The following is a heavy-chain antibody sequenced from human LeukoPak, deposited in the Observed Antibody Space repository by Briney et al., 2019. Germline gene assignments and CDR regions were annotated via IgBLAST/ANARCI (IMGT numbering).Heavy chain of an antibody. CDR2: IYFRQIT. J-gene: IGHJ4*02. CDR1: TDSPSSISYY. V-gene: IGHV4-39*07. D-gene: IGHD3-22*01. Sequence: PSQTLSPTCTVSTDSPSSISYYCVRIRHSPWKGLEWSGRIYFRQITFNNPSLKRPASISVETSKNTFSLNRRSVTAAQTVGYYCARRPPSSGYSAFDYWGQGTLVTVSS. CDR3: ARRPPSSGYSAFDY.